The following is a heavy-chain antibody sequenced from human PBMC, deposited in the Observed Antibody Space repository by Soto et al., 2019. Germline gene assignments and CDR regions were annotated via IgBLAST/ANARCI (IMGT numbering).Heavy chain of an antibody. J-gene: IGHJ6*03. Sequence: SETLSLTCAVYGGSFGGYYWSWIRQPPGKGLEWIGEINHSGSTNYNPSLKSRVTVSVDTSKNQFSLKLSSVTAADTAVYYCATLRGYYYYYMDVWGKGTTVTVSS. CDR1: GGSFGGYY. V-gene: IGHV4-34*01. CDR2: INHSGST. D-gene: IGHD4-17*01. CDR3: ATLRGYYYYYMDV.